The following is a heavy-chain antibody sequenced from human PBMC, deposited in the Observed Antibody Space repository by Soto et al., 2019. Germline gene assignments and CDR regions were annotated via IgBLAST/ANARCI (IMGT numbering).Heavy chain of an antibody. Sequence: QVQLQESGPGLVKPSQTLSLTCTVSGGSISSGGYYWSWIRQHPGKGLEWIGYIYYSGSTYYNPSLESRXXIXVXXSKTQFSLKLSSVTAADTAVYYCARGRSRNSWFDPWGQGTLVTVSS. V-gene: IGHV4-31*03. J-gene: IGHJ5*02. CDR3: ARGRSRNSWFDP. CDR2: IYYSGST. CDR1: GGSISSGGYY.